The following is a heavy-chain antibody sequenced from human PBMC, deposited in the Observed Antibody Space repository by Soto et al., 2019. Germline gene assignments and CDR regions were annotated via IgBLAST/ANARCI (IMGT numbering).Heavy chain of an antibody. Sequence: SETLSLTCTVSGGSINSNNYYWSWIRQPPGKGLEWIGSIYYSGSTYYNPSLKSRVTISVDTSKNLSSLQLSSVIGSDPAAFFCPSRRVVVTGITDYSGQANRIIVSS. CDR2: IYYSGST. CDR3: PSRRVVVTGITDY. V-gene: IGHV4-39*01. J-gene: IGHJ4*02. CDR1: GGSINSNNYY. D-gene: IGHD2-21*02.